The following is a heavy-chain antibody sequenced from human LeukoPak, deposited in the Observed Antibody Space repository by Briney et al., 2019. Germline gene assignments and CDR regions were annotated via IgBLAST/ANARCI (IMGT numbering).Heavy chain of an antibody. D-gene: IGHD6-19*01. J-gene: IGHJ4*02. CDR3: AKKAGGWNFDY. CDR1: GFTFTSYA. CDR2: ISGSGGST. V-gene: IGHV3-23*01. Sequence: GGSLRLSCAASGFTFTSYAMSWVRQAPEKGLEWVSGISGSGGSTYYADSVKGRFTISRDNSKNTLYLQMNSLRAEDTAVYYCAKKAGGWNFDYWGQGTLVTVSS.